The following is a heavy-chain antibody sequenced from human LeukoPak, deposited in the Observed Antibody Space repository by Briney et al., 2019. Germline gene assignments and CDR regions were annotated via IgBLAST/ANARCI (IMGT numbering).Heavy chain of an antibody. D-gene: IGHD5-18*01. J-gene: IGHJ4*02. CDR3: ARGGIQLPDY. CDR2: INHSGST. Sequence: PSETLSLTCAVYGGSFSGYYWSWIRQPPGKGLEWIGEINHSGSTNYNPSLKSRVTISVDTSKNQFSLKLSSVTAADTAVYYCARGGIQLPDYWGQGILVTVSS. CDR1: GGSFSGYY. V-gene: IGHV4-34*01.